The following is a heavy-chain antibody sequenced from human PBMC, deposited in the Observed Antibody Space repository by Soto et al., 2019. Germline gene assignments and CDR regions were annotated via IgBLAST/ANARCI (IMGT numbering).Heavy chain of an antibody. D-gene: IGHD4-17*01. Sequence: GGSLRLSCAASGFTFSSYAMSWVRQAPGKGLEWVSAISGSGGSTYYADSVKGRFTISRDNSKNTLYLQMNSLRAEDTAVYYCAKDFTNQGLRPYYYGMHVWGQGTTVTVSS. CDR3: AKDFTNQGLRPYYYGMHV. J-gene: IGHJ6*02. CDR2: ISGSGGST. CDR1: GFTFSSYA. V-gene: IGHV3-23*01.